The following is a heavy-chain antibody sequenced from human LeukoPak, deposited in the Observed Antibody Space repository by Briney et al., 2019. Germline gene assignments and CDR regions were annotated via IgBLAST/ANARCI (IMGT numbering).Heavy chain of an antibody. CDR1: GFTFSIYA. CDR2: ISGSGGST. D-gene: IGHD3-10*02. Sequence: GGSLRLSCAASGFTFSIYAMSWVRQAPGKGLEWVSAISGSGGSTYYADSVRGRFTISRDNSKNTLYLQMNSLRADDTAVYYCAKTLFLWYFDLWGRGTLVTVSS. V-gene: IGHV3-23*01. CDR3: AKTLFLWYFDL. J-gene: IGHJ2*01.